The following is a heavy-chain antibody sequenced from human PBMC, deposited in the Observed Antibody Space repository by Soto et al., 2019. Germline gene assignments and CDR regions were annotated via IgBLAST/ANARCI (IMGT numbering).Heavy chain of an antibody. Sequence: PGGSLRLSCAASGFTFSSYAMHWVRQAPGEGLEWVAVISYDGSNKYYADSVKGRFTISRDNSKNTLYLQMNSLRAEDTAVYYCARDQTASFDYWGQGTLVTVSS. J-gene: IGHJ4*02. V-gene: IGHV3-30-3*01. CDR3: ARDQTASFDY. CDR1: GFTFSSYA. CDR2: ISYDGSNK.